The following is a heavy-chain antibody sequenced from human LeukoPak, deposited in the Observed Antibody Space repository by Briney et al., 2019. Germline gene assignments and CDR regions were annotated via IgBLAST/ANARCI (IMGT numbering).Heavy chain of an antibody. CDR1: GFTFSRFE. V-gene: IGHV3-48*03. CDR3: ARASGDYVF. CDR2: IISSGSTI. D-gene: IGHD4-17*01. J-gene: IGHJ4*02. Sequence: GSPRVSCAAFGFTFSRFEVKWVRQAPRKGLEWVSYIISSGSTIYYADSVKGRFTISRDNAKNSLYLQMNSLRAEDTAVYYCARASGDYVFWGQGTLVTVSS.